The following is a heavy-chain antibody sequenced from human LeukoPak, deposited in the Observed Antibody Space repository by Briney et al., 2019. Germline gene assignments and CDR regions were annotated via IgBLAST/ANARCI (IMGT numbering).Heavy chain of an antibody. D-gene: IGHD3-9*01. J-gene: IGHJ4*02. Sequence: ASVKVSCKASGYTCTSYGISWVRQAPGQGLEWMGWISAYNGNTNYAQKLQGRVTMTTDTSTSTAYMELRSLRSDDTAVYYCARVGDILTGYYLAQKLDYWGQGTLVTVSS. CDR3: ARVGDILTGYYLAQKLDY. V-gene: IGHV1-18*01. CDR1: GYTCTSYG. CDR2: ISAYNGNT.